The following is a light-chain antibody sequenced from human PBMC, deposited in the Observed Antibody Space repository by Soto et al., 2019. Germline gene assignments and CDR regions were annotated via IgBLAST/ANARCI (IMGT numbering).Light chain of an antibody. CDR1: QTISSW. CDR2: DAS. Sequence: DIQMTQSPSTLSGSVGDRVTITCRASQTISSWLAWYQQKPGKAPKLLIYDASSLESGVPSRFSGSGSGTEFTLTIRSLQPDDFATYYCQQYNSYSPLTFGGGNKGDIK. CDR3: QQYNSYSPLT. V-gene: IGKV1-5*01. J-gene: IGKJ4*01.